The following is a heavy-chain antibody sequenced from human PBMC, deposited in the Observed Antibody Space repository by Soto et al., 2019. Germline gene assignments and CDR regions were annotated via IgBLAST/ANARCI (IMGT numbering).Heavy chain of an antibody. CDR2: INPHGGST. J-gene: IGHJ5*02. Sequence: ASVKVSCKAPGDTFTSYYLNWVRQAPGQGLEWMGVINPHGGSTKYAQKFQGRVTMTRDTSRSTAYKELRSLRSDDTAIYYCARSSGGNFGIIIEGSNWFDPWGQGTLVTVSS. D-gene: IGHD3-3*01. CDR1: GDTFTSYY. CDR3: ARSSGGNFGIIIEGSNWFDP. V-gene: IGHV1-46*01.